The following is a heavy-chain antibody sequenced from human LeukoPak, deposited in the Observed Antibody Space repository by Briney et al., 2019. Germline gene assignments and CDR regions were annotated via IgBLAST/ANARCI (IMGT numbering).Heavy chain of an antibody. CDR1: GGSISSYY. CDR3: ARVGYYGSGSYYNRLNYYYGMDV. D-gene: IGHD3-10*01. V-gene: IGHV4-4*07. Sequence: SETLSLTCTVSGGSISSYYWSWIRQPAGKGLEWIGRIYTSGSTNYNPSLKSRVTMSVDTSKNQFSLKLSSVTAADTAVYYCARVGYYGSGSYYNRLNYYYGMDVWGQGTTVTVSS. CDR2: IYTSGST. J-gene: IGHJ6*02.